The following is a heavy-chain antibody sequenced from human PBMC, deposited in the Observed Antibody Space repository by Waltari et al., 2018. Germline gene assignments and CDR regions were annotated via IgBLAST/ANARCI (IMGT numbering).Heavy chain of an antibody. D-gene: IGHD6-13*01. J-gene: IGHJ5*02. CDR2: MHTNGNT. Sequence: QLQLQESGPGLVKPSETLSLSCFVSGASVSSYSWAWIRQSPGKGLEWIGTMHTNGNTYYNPSLNSRVSISVDMSKNQFSLKLSSLTAADTAVDYCARLPTGYPNWVDPWGQGTLVTVSS. CDR1: GASVSSYS. V-gene: IGHV4-39*01. CDR3: ARLPTGYPNWVDP.